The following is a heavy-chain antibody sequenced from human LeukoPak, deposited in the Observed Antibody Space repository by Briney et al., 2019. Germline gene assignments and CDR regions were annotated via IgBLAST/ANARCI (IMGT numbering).Heavy chain of an antibody. J-gene: IGHJ6*03. CDR1: GYTFTSYG. CDR2: ISAYNGNT. Sequence: ASVKVSCKASGYTFTSYGISWVRQAPGQGLEWMGWISAYNGNTNYAQKLQGRVTMTTDTSTSTAYMELRSLRSDDTAVYYCARLMPDLYYYDSSSTYYYYMDVWGKGTTVTVSS. V-gene: IGHV1-18*01. D-gene: IGHD3-22*01. CDR3: ARLMPDLYYYDSSSTYYYYMDV.